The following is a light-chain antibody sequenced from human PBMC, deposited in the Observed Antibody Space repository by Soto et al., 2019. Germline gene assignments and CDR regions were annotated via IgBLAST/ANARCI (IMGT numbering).Light chain of an antibody. Sequence: QSVLTQSSSASASLGSSVKLTCTLSSGHSSYIIAWHQQQPGKAPRYLMKLEGSGSYNKGSGVPDCFSGSSSGADRYLTISNLQFEDEADYYCETWASNTQNWVFGGGTKVTVL. CDR3: ETWASNTQNWV. CDR1: SGHSSYI. CDR2: LEGSGSY. V-gene: IGLV4-60*02. J-gene: IGLJ3*02.